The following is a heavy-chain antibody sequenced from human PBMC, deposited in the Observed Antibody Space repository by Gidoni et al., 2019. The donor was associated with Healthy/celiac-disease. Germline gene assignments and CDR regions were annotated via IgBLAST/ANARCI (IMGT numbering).Heavy chain of an antibody. CDR2: IIPIFGTA. CDR3: ARDLWDSSGWYRSFDWFDP. V-gene: IGHV1-69*01. D-gene: IGHD6-19*01. CDR1: GGTFSSYA. J-gene: IGHJ5*02. Sequence: QVQLVQSGAEVKKPGSSVKVSCKASGGTFSSYAISWVRQAPGQGLEWMGGIIPIFGTANYAQKFQGRVTITADESTSTAYMELSSLRSEDTAVYYCARDLWDSSGWYRSFDWFDPWGQGTLVTVSS.